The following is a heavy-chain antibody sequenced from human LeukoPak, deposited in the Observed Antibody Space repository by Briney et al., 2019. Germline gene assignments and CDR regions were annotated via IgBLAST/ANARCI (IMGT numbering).Heavy chain of an antibody. D-gene: IGHD3-10*01. CDR1: GFTFSSYG. Sequence: GGSLRLSCAASGFTFSSYGMHWVRQAPGKGLEWVAFIRYDGSNKYYADSVKGRFTISRDNSKNTLYLQMNSLRAEDTAVYYCAKDLRGSGSYYNWFDPWGQGTLVTVSS. CDR3: AKDLRGSGSYYNWFDP. CDR2: IRYDGSNK. J-gene: IGHJ5*02. V-gene: IGHV3-30*02.